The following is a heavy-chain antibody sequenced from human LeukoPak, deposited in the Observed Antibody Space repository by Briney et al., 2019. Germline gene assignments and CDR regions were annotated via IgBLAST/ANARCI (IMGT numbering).Heavy chain of an antibody. D-gene: IGHD3-3*01. J-gene: IGHJ4*02. V-gene: IGHV3-23*01. CDR1: GFTFNSYA. CDR2: ISGSDGST. Sequence: GGSLRLSCAVSGFTFNSYAMSWVRQAPGKGLEWVSVISGSDGSTKCADSVKGRFTISRDNSKNTLYLQMNSLRDEDTAVYYCAKRASGYYNDYWGQGTLVTVSS. CDR3: AKRASGYYNDY.